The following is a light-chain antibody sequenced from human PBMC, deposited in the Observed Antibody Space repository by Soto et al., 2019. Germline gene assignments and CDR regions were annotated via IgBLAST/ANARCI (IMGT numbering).Light chain of an antibody. CDR3: QSSATSVSGPWV. V-gene: IGLV1-40*01. J-gene: IGLJ3*02. CDR1: SSNIGAGYD. CDR2: GNS. Sequence: QSALTQPPSVSGAPGQKITISCTGSSSNIGAGYDVHWYQQLPGTAPKLLIYGNSNRPSGVPDRFSGSKSGTSASLAITGLQAEDEADYYCQSSATSVSGPWVFGGGTKVTVL.